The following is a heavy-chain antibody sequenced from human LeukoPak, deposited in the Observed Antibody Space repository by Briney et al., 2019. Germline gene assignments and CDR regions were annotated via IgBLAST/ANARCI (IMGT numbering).Heavy chain of an antibody. CDR3: AGSGTKLDIGDFDY. D-gene: IGHD1-1*01. J-gene: IGHJ4*02. Sequence: PGGSLRLSCAASGFTVSSNYMSWVRQPPGKGLEWIGYIYYSGSTDYNPSLKSRITISLDTSKNQFSLKLTSVTPADTAVYYCAGSGTKLDIGDFDYWGQGTLVTVSS. CDR1: GFTVSSNY. CDR2: IYYSGST. V-gene: IGHV4-59*02.